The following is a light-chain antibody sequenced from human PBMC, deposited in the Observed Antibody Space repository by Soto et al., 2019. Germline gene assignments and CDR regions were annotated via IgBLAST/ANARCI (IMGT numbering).Light chain of an antibody. CDR1: SSDVGYYDY. CDR2: EVT. J-gene: IGLJ1*01. CDR3: SSYAGSNNFV. Sequence: QSALTQPPSASGFPGQSVTISCTGTSSDVGYYDYVSWYQQHPDKAPKLVIYEVTKRPSGVPDRVSASKSGNTASLTVSGLRAEDEADYYCSSYAGSNNFVFGSGTKVT. V-gene: IGLV2-8*01.